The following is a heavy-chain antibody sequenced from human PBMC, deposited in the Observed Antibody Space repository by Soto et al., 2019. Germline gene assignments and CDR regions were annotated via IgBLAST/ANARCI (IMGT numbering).Heavy chain of an antibody. V-gene: IGHV3-33*01. Sequence: QVQLVESGGGVVQPGRSLRLSCAASGFIFSAYGMHWVRQAPGKGLEWVASIWYDGSNTKNADYVKGRFTISRDQSKNTLYLEMNRLSAEDTAVYYSARDGQRAYDLAYWGHGILVTVSS. CDR2: IWYDGSNT. D-gene: IGHD5-12*01. J-gene: IGHJ4*01. CDR1: GFIFSAYG. CDR3: ARDGQRAYDLAY.